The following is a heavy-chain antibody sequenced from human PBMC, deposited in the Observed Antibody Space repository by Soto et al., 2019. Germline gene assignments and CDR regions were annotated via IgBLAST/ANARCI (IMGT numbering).Heavy chain of an antibody. V-gene: IGHV5-51*01. D-gene: IGHD1-20*01. CDR3: ARSRITGSTWTFDY. CDR2: IYPGDSDT. J-gene: IGHJ4*02. CDR1: GYSFTNDW. Sequence: PGESLKISCNGSGYSFTNDWIGWVGQMPGKGLEWMGIIYPGDSDTRYSPSFQGQVTISVDKSISTAYLQWRSLKASDSGMYYCARSRITGSTWTFDYWGQETLVTVSS.